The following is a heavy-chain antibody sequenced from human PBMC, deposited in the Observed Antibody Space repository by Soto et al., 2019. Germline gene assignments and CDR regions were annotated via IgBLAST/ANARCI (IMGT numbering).Heavy chain of an antibody. CDR3: ARAQSSGNYYSDY. CDR2: IWYDGTNK. CDR1: GFTFSSYA. D-gene: IGHD1-26*01. Sequence: PGGSLRLSCAASGFTFSSYAMHLVRHSPGKGLEWVSVIWYDGTNKYYADSVKGRFTISRDNSKNTLYLQMNSLRAEDTAVYYCARAQSSGNYYSDYWGQGTLVTVSS. J-gene: IGHJ4*02. V-gene: IGHV3-33*01.